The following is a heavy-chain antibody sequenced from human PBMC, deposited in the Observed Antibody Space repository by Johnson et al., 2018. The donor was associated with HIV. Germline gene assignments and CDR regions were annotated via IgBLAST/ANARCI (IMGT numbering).Heavy chain of an antibody. Sequence: QLVESGGGLIQPGRSLRLSCAASGFTFDDYAMHWVRQAPGKGLEWVSGISWNSGSIGYADSVKGRFTISRDNAKNSLYLQMNSLRAEDTALYFCARVEYWNHDSDAFDIWGQGTMVTVSS. CDR2: ISWNSGSI. J-gene: IGHJ3*02. CDR3: ARVEYWNHDSDAFDI. V-gene: IGHV3-9*01. CDR1: GFTFDDYA. D-gene: IGHD1-1*01.